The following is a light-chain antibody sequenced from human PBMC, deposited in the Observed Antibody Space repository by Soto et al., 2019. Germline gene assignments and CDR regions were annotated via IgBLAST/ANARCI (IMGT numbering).Light chain of an antibody. CDR1: SSDVGGYNY. CDR2: DVS. J-gene: IGLJ2*01. V-gene: IGLV2-14*01. Sequence: QSVLTQPASVSGSPGQSITISCTGTSSDVGGYNYVSWYQQHPGKAPKLMIYDVSNRPSGVSNRFSGSKSGNTASLTISGLQAEDEADYYCSSYTSGSTRVFGGGTEVTVL. CDR3: SSYTSGSTRV.